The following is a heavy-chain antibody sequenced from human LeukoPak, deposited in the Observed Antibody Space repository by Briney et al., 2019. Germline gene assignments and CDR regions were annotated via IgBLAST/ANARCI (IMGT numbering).Heavy chain of an antibody. CDR2: IYYSGST. Sequence: SETLSLTCTVSGGSISSSSYYWGWIRQPPGKGLEWIGSIYYSGSTYYNPSLKSRVTISVDTSKNQFSLKLSSVTAADTAVYYCARGPIVATIQFDYWGQGTLVTVSS. J-gene: IGHJ4*02. CDR3: ARGPIVATIQFDY. D-gene: IGHD5-12*01. V-gene: IGHV4-39*01. CDR1: GGSISSSSYY.